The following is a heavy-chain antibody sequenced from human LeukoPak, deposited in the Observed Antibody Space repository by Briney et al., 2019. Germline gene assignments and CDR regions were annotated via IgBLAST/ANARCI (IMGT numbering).Heavy chain of an antibody. CDR2: INPDSGGT. V-gene: IGHV1-2*02. CDR1: VYTLTGYY. J-gene: IGHJ4*02. Sequence: ASVKVSCQASVYTLTGYYIHWVRQAPAQGLEWMGWINPDSGGTNYAQEFQGRVTMTRDTSISTGYMELSSLRSDDTALYYCARGISGTYYGSWGQGTLVTVSS. D-gene: IGHD1-26*01. CDR3: ARGISGTYYGS.